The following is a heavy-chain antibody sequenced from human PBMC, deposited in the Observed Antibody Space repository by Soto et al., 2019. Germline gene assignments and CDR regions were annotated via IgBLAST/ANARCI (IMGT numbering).Heavy chain of an antibody. J-gene: IGHJ5*02. CDR3: ARDNWNDGFDP. V-gene: IGHV4-59*01. D-gene: IGHD1-20*01. CDR1: GGSISSYY. Sequence: SETLSLTCTVSGGSISSYYWSWIRQPPGKGLEWIGYIYYSGSTNYNPSLKSRVTISVDTSKNQFSLKLSSVTAADTAVYYCARDNWNDGFDPWGQGTLVTVS. CDR2: IYYSGST.